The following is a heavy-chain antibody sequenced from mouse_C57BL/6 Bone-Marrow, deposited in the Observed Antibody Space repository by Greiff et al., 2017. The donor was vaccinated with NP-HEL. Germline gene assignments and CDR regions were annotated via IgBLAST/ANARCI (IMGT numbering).Heavy chain of an antibody. CDR2: ISSGGSYT. V-gene: IGHV5-6*01. CDR1: GFTFSSYG. J-gene: IGHJ3*01. D-gene: IGHD1-1*01. Sequence: EVNLVESGGDLVKPGGSLKLSCAASGFTFSSYGMSWVRQTPDKRLEWVATISSGGSYTYYTDSVKGRFTISRDNAKNTLYLQMISLRSEDTAMYYCARDYYWFAYWGQGTLVTVSA. CDR3: ARDYYWFAY.